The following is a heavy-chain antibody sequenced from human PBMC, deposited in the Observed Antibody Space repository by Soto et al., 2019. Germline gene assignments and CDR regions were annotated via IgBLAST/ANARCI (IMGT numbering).Heavy chain of an antibody. CDR2: IYPGDSDT. V-gene: IGHV5-51*01. Sequence: GESLKISCXGSGYSFTSYWLGWVRQMPGKGLEWMGIIYPGDSDTRYSPSFQGQVTISADKSISTAYLQWSSLKASDTAMYYCARSYCGGDCYSRYYGMDVWGQGTTVTVSS. CDR1: GYSFTSYW. J-gene: IGHJ6*02. CDR3: ARSYCGGDCYSRYYGMDV. D-gene: IGHD2-21*02.